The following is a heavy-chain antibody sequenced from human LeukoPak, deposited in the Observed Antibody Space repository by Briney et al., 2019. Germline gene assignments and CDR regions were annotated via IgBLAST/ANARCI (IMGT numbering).Heavy chain of an antibody. J-gene: IGHJ3*02. CDR1: GGSISSYY. CDR2: IYYSGST. CDR3: ARDHSHYGDLAFDI. Sequence: SETLSLTCTVSGGSISSYYWSWIRQPPGKGLEWIGYIYYSGSTDYNPSLKSRVTISVDTSKNQFSLKLSSVTAADTAVYYCARDHSHYGDLAFDIWGQGTMVTVSS. V-gene: IGHV4-59*01. D-gene: IGHD4-17*01.